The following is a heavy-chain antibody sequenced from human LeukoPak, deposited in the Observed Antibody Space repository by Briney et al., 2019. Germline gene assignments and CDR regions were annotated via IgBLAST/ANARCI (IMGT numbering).Heavy chain of an antibody. Sequence: SETLSLTCTVSGDPINIHTDYKWTWIRQPPGKGLEWIGYVYYTGNTNYNPSFQSRVTISVDTSKNQFSLKLTSVTAAGTAVYYCAREYSAFDYCGQGTLVTVSS. CDR1: GDPINIHTDYK. D-gene: IGHD5-12*01. CDR3: AREYSAFDY. J-gene: IGHJ4*02. CDR2: VYYTGNT. V-gene: IGHV4-61*08.